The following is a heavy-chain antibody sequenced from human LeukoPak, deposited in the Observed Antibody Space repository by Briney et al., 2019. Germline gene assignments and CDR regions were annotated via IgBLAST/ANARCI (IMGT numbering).Heavy chain of an antibody. CDR2: IYDSGSI. J-gene: IGHJ4*02. CDR1: GDSISSSRSY. CDR3: ARDFGSEGYFDY. V-gene: IGHV4-39*07. D-gene: IGHD2-15*01. Sequence: PSETLSLTCTVSGDSISSSRSYWDWIRQPPGKGLEWIGSIYDSGSIYYNPSLKSRVTISVDTSKNQFSLRLSSVTAADTAVYYCARDFGSEGYFDYWGQGTLVTVSS.